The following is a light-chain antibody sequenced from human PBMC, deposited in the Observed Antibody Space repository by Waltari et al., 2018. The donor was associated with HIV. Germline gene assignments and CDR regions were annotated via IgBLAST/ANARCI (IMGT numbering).Light chain of an antibody. CDR3: SSYTSSSTRV. J-gene: IGLJ1*01. Sequence: SALTQPASVSGSPGQSITISCTGTISDVGDYNYASWYQQHPGKAPKLIIYDVSNRPSGVSNRFSGSKSGNTASLTISGLQTEDEADYYCSSYTSSSTRVFGTGTKVTVL. CDR1: ISDVGDYNY. V-gene: IGLV2-14*01. CDR2: DVS.